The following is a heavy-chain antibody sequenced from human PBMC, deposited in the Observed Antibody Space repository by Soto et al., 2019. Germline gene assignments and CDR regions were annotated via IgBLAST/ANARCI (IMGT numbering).Heavy chain of an antibody. V-gene: IGHV3-23*01. J-gene: IGHJ4*02. Sequence: EVQLLESRGGLVQPGGSLRLSCAASGFTFNNYAMSWVRQAPGKGLEWVSSISGSGINTYYADSVKGRFTISRDNSKNTLYLQMNSLRAEDTAVYYCAKYANSETATTWGGDLDSWGQGTLVTVSS. CDR2: ISGSGINT. D-gene: IGHD1-1*01. CDR3: AKYANSETATTWGGDLDS. CDR1: GFTFNNYA.